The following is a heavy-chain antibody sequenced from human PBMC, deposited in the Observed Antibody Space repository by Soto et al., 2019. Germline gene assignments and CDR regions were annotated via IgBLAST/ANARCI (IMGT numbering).Heavy chain of an antibody. J-gene: IGHJ4*02. V-gene: IGHV3-74*01. CDR3: GTTFEY. CDR2: INNDGSRT. CDR1: GFTFSNYW. Sequence: EVQVVESGGALVQPGGSLRLSCAASGFTFSNYWMHWVRQVPGEGLVWVSSINNDGSRTWYADSVRGRIAMSRDNARNVVYLQMNSLRAEDTAVYYCGTTFEYWGQGALVTVSS. D-gene: IGHD1-26*01.